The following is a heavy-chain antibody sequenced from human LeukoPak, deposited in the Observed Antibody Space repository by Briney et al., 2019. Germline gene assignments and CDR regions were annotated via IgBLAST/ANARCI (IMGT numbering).Heavy chain of an antibody. V-gene: IGHV1-2*02. CDR2: MNPNSGGT. J-gene: IGHJ3*02. D-gene: IGHD6-6*01. CDR3: AREVRYSSSITGAFDI. Sequence: ASVKVSCKASGYTFTSYDINWVRQATGQGLEWMGWMNPNSGGTNYAQKFQGRVTMTRDTSISTAYMELSRLRSDDTAVYYCAREVRYSSSITGAFDIWGQGTMVTVSS. CDR1: GYTFTSYD.